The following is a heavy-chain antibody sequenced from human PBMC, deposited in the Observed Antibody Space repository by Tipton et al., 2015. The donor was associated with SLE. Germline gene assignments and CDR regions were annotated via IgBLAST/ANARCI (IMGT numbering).Heavy chain of an antibody. D-gene: IGHD1-20*01. V-gene: IGHV4-59*08. Sequence: TLSLTCIVSGGSMTNYYWSWIRQPPGKGLEWIGYVHYSGSINYNPSLQSRVTASVDTSKNHFSLTLSSVTAADTAVYYCARHMRYNWNYFDNWGQGSLVIVSS. CDR3: ARHMRYNWNYFDN. CDR1: GGSMTNYY. CDR2: VHYSGSI. J-gene: IGHJ4*02.